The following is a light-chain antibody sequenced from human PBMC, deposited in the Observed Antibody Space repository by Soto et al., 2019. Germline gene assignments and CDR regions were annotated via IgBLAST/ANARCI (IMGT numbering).Light chain of an antibody. CDR1: QSISSW. CDR3: QQYNSYHYT. J-gene: IGKJ2*01. V-gene: IGKV1-5*01. CDR2: DAS. Sequence: DIQMTQSPSTLSASVGDRVTITCRASQSISSWLAWYQQKPGKAPKLLIYDASSLESGVPSRFSGSGSGTEFTLTISSLHPDDFATYYCQQYNSYHYTFGQGTKLEIK.